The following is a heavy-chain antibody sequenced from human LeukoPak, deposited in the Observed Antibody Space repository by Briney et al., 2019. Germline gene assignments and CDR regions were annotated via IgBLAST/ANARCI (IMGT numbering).Heavy chain of an antibody. J-gene: IGHJ4*02. V-gene: IGHV3-23*01. D-gene: IGHD3-22*01. CDR2: ISTTGGST. CDR1: GFTVSSNY. CDR3: ASEIVLVMTRFNYFDY. Sequence: TGGSLRLSCAASGFTVSSNYMSWVRQAPGKGLEWVSAISTTGGSTYYADSVKGRFTISRDNSKNTLYVQMNSLRAEDTAVYYCASEIVLVMTRFNYFDYWGQGTLVTVSS.